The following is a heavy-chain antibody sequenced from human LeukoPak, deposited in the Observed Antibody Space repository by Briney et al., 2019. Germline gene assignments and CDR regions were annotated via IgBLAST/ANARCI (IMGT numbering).Heavy chain of an antibody. CDR3: ANDQPVYDSSGYFDY. V-gene: IGHV3-30*18. J-gene: IGHJ4*02. CDR2: ISYDGSNK. D-gene: IGHD3-22*01. Sequence: GGSLRLSCAASGFTFSSYGMHWVRQAPGKGLEWVAVISYDGSNKYYADSVKGRFTISRDNSKNTLYLQMNSLRAEDTAVYYCANDQPVYDSSGYFDYWGQGTLVTVSS. CDR1: GFTFSSYG.